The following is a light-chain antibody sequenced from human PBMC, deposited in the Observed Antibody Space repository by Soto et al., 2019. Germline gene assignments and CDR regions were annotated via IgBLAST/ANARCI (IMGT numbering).Light chain of an antibody. J-gene: IGLJ2*01. Sequence: QSALTQPPSVSGSLGQSITISCTGTSSDIGNYNRVSWFQQSPGTAPKVIIYEVNNRPSGVPDRFSGSKSGNTASLTISGLQAEDEADYYCSSYTTYSVLFGGGTELTVL. CDR3: SSYTTYSVL. CDR2: EVN. CDR1: SSDIGNYNR. V-gene: IGLV2-18*02.